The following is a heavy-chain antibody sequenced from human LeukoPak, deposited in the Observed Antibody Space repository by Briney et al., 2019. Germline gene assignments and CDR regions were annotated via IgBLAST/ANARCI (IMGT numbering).Heavy chain of an antibody. J-gene: IGHJ3*02. CDR1: GYXFTTYY. Sequence: ASVKVSCKASGYXFTTYYTHWVRQAPGQGLEWMGIIDPSGGSTSYAQKFQGRVTMTRDTSTSTVYMELSSLRSDDTAVYYCARLSQQTFDIWGQGTLVTVSS. V-gene: IGHV1-46*01. CDR3: ARLSQQTFDI. CDR2: IDPSGGST.